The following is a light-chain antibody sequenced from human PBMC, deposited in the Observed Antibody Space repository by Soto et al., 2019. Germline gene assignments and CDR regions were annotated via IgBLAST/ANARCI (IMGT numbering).Light chain of an antibody. V-gene: IGKV3-11*01. CDR3: HQRSNCPLT. J-gene: IGKJ4*01. CDR1: QSVNSY. Sequence: EIALTQSPATLSLSPGERATLSCRASQSVNSYLQWFQQKPGQAPRLLIYDASNRATGIPARFSGSGSGTDSTLTISSLEPEDCAVYYCHQRSNCPLTFGGGTKVDIK. CDR2: DAS.